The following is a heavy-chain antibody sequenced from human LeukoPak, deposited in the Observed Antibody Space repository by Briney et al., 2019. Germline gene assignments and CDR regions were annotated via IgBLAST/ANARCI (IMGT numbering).Heavy chain of an antibody. CDR2: INPNSGGT. J-gene: IGHJ4*02. CDR1: GYTFTGYY. Sequence: GASVKVSCKASGYTFTGYYMHWVRQAPGQGLEWMGWINPNSGGTNYAQKFRGRVTMTRDTSISTAYMELSRLRSDDTAVYYCAREGADSGSYSNYFDYWGQGTLVTVSS. D-gene: IGHD3-10*01. V-gene: IGHV1-2*02. CDR3: AREGADSGSYSNYFDY.